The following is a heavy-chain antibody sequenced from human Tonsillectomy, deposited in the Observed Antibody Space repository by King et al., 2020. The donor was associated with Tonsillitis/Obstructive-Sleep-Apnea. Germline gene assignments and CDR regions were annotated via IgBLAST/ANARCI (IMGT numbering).Heavy chain of an antibody. Sequence: QLVQSGGGLVKPGGALRLSFAASGFTFSDYYMSWIRQAPGKGLEWVSYINSSSRYTNYADSLKGRFTISRDNAKNSLYLQMNSLRAEDTAVYYCARDMSQGYCSSTSCYVFDAFDIWGQGTMVTVSS. V-gene: IGHV3-11*05. CDR2: INSSSRYT. CDR3: ARDMSQGYCSSTSCYVFDAFDI. J-gene: IGHJ3*02. CDR1: GFTFSDYY. D-gene: IGHD2-2*01.